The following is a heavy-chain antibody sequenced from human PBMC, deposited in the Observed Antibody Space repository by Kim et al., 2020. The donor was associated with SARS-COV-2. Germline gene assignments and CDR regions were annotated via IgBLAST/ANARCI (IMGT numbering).Heavy chain of an antibody. CDR3: ARGVGEYCSSTSCHPYYFDQ. V-gene: IGHV1-18*01. J-gene: IGHJ4*02. CDR1: GYTFSSYG. Sequence: ASVKVSCKASGYTFSSYGISWVRQAPGQGLEWMGWISVKNGNTNYAQKLRGRVTMTTDTSTSTAYVELRSLRSDDTAVYYCARGVGEYCSSTSCHPYYFDQWGQGTLVTVSS. CDR2: ISVKNGNT. D-gene: IGHD2-2*01.